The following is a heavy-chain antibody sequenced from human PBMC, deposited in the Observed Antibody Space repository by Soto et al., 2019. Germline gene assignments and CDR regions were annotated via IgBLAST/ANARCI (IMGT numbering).Heavy chain of an antibody. CDR3: ARDFAPLRITMIVNGRDG. CDR1: GFTFSSYA. Sequence: PGGSLRLSCAASGFTFSSYAMHWVRQAPGKGLEWVAVISYDGSNKYYADSVKGRFTISRDNSKNTLYLQMNSLRAEDTAVYYCARDFAPLRITMIVNGRDGWGKVTTVTVSS. D-gene: IGHD3-22*01. V-gene: IGHV3-30-3*01. J-gene: IGHJ6*04. CDR2: ISYDGSNK.